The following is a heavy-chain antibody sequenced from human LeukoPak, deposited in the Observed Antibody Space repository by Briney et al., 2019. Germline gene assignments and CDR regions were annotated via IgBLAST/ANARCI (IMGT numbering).Heavy chain of an antibody. Sequence: SETLSLTCAVYGGSFSGYYWSWIRQPPGKGLEWIGEINHSGSTNYNPSLKSRVTISVDTSKNQFSLKLSSVTAADTAVYYCARGRKQQLEDYWGRGTLVTVSS. D-gene: IGHD6-13*01. CDR2: INHSGST. CDR3: ARGRKQQLEDY. J-gene: IGHJ4*02. CDR1: GGSFSGYY. V-gene: IGHV4-34*01.